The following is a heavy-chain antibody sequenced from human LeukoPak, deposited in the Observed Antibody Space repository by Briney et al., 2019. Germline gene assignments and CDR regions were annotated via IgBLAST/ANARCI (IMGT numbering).Heavy chain of an antibody. CDR2: FDLEDGET. Sequence: ASVTVSCKVSGYTLTELSMHWVRQAPEKGLAWMGVFDLEDGETIYAQKFQGRVTMTEDTSTDTGYMELSSLRSEDTAVYYCATDQRGAGLGFVYGSGSFNGLDVWGQGTTVTVSS. CDR3: ATDQRGAGLGFVYGSGSFNGLDV. CDR1: GYTLTELS. V-gene: IGHV1-24*01. J-gene: IGHJ6*02. D-gene: IGHD3-10*01.